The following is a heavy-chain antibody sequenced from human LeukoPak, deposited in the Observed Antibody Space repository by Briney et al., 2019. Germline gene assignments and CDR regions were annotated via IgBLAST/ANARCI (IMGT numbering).Heavy chain of an antibody. D-gene: IGHD3-3*01. V-gene: IGHV4-39*01. CDR3: ARLRFDFWSGYTHPYFDY. CDR2: IYYSGTT. Sequence: SETLSLTCTVSGGSISSSSYSRGWIRQPPGKGLEWIGSIYYSGTTYYNPSLKSRVTISVDTSKIQFSLKLSSVAATDTAVYFCARLRFDFWSGYTHPYFDYWGQGTLVTVSS. CDR1: GGSISSSSYS. J-gene: IGHJ4*02.